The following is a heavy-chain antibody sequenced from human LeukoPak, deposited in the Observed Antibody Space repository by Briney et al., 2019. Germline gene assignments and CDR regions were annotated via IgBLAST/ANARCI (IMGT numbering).Heavy chain of an antibody. CDR1: GASFSSGDQY. Sequence: SETLSLTCTVSGASFSSGDQYWNWIRQSPGKGLEWIGSIRPSGRLCNNPSLESRVTISIDTSKNQFSLNLNSVTAADTAVYFCSRGLDSRKLGYWGQGTLVTVSS. CDR3: SRGLDSRKLGY. V-gene: IGHV4-31*03. CDR2: IRPSGRL. J-gene: IGHJ4*02. D-gene: IGHD3-22*01.